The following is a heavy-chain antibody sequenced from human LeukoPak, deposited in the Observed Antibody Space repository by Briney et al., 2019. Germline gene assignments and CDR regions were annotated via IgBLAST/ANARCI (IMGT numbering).Heavy chain of an antibody. V-gene: IGHV3-30-3*01. CDR3: AREGIDSSGYRQGMDV. J-gene: IGHJ6*02. CDR1: GFTFSSYA. D-gene: IGHD3-22*01. CDR2: ISYDGSNK. Sequence: GRSLRLSCAASGFTFSSYAMHWVRQAPGKGLEWVAVISYDGSNKYYADSVKGRFTISRDNSKNTLYLQMNSLRAEDTAVYYCAREGIDSSGYRQGMDVWGQGTTVTVSS.